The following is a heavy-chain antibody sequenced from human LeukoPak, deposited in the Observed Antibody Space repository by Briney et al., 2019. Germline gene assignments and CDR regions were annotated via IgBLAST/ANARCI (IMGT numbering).Heavy chain of an antibody. CDR2: ITTSSSEI. CDR3: VSRVVGAMPFDY. CDR1: GFTFSSYN. Sequence: GGSLRLSCAASGFTFSSYNMNWVRQAPGKGLEWISYITTSSSEIYYADSVKGRFTISRDNAKNSLYLQMYSLRDEDTAVYYCVSRVVGAMPFDYWGQGTLVTVSS. J-gene: IGHJ4*02. D-gene: IGHD1-26*01. V-gene: IGHV3-48*02.